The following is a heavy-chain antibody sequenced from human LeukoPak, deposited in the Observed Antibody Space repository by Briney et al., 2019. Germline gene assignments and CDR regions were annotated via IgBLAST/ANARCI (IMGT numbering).Heavy chain of an antibody. CDR2: IYYSGST. CDR3: ARDFYDSRGDAFDI. Sequence: SETLSLTLTVSGGSLSSYAWSWIRQPPAKGLEWIGYIYYSGSTNYNPSLKSRVTISVDTSKNQFSLKLSSVTAADTAVYYCARDFYDSRGDAFDIWGQGTMVTVSS. J-gene: IGHJ3*02. CDR1: GGSLSSYA. V-gene: IGHV4-59*01. D-gene: IGHD3-22*01.